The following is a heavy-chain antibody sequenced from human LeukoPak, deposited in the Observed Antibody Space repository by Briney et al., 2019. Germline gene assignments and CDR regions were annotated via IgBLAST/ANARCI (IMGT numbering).Heavy chain of an antibody. CDR3: ARDYGGSSPFDY. D-gene: IGHD4-23*01. Sequence: GGSPRLSCAASGFTFSDNYMTWVRQAPGKGLEWVAFIRYDGSNKYYADSVKGRFTISRDNSKNTLYLQMNSLRAEDTAVYYCARDYGGSSPFDYWGQGTLVTVSS. V-gene: IGHV3-30*02. CDR1: GFTFSDNY. CDR2: IRYDGSNK. J-gene: IGHJ4*02.